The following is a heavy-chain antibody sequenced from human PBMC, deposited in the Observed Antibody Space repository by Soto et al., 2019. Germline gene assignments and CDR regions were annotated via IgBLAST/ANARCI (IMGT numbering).Heavy chain of an antibody. CDR1: GFTFSNYW. D-gene: IGHD2-15*01. V-gene: IGHV3-74*01. CDR2: INSDGSVS. CDR3: ARGDCVGGPCYSLAGSFYYYMDV. Sequence: EVKLVESGGGLVQPGGSLRLSCAASGFTFSNYWMYWVRQAPGKGLVWVSRINSDGSVSSYADSVKGRLTISRDNVKNTLYLQMNSLRAEDTAVYYCARGDCVGGPCYSLAGSFYYYMDVWGKGTTVTVFS. J-gene: IGHJ6*03.